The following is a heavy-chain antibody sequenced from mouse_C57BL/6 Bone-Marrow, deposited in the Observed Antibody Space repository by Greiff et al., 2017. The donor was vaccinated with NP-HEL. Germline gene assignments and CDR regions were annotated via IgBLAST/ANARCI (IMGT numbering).Heavy chain of an antibody. D-gene: IGHD1-1*01. Sequence: EVKVVESGGGLVKPGGSLKLSCAASGFTFSSYAMSWVRQTPEKRLEWVATISDGGSYTYYPDTVKGRFTISRDNAKNNLYLQMSHLKSEDTAMYYCARDFHYYGSSLDYWGQGTTLTVSS. V-gene: IGHV5-4*01. CDR3: ARDFHYYGSSLDY. CDR2: ISDGGSYT. CDR1: GFTFSSYA. J-gene: IGHJ2*01.